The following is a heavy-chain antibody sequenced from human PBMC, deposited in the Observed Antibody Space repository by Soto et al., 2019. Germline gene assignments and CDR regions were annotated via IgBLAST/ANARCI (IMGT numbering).Heavy chain of an antibody. CDR3: AREAPMDV. Sequence: DVDLVETGGGLIQPGGSLRLSCVASGFTVSSKYMSWVRQAPRKGLEWVSVLWSAGNTYYADSVRGRFTISRDSSKNTLYLEMSSLRADDTAVYYCAREAPMDVWGQGTTVIVSS. V-gene: IGHV3-53*02. CDR2: LWSAGNT. J-gene: IGHJ6*02. CDR1: GFTVSSKY.